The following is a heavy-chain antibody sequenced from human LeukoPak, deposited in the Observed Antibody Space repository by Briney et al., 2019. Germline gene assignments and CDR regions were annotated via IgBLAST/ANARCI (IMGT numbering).Heavy chain of an antibody. V-gene: IGHV3-48*03. D-gene: IGHD1-26*01. Sequence: PGGSLRLSCAASGFTFSSYEMNWVRQAPGKGLEWVSYISSSGSTIYYADSVKGRFTISRDNSKNSLYLQMNSLRAEDTALYYCAKDLSGSYPIWGQGTLVTVSS. CDR1: GFTFSSYE. J-gene: IGHJ4*02. CDR3: AKDLSGSYPI. CDR2: ISSSGSTI.